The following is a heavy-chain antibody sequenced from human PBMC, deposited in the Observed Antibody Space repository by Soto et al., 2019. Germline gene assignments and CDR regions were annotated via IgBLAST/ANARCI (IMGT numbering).Heavy chain of an antibody. Sequence: QVQLVQSGAEVKKPGASVKVSCKASGYTFTSYYMHWVRQAPGQGLEWMGIINPSGGSTNYAQKFQGSVPMTRDTSTSTVYMELSSLRSEDTAVYYCAGGYSGYDPPNDYWGQGTLVTVSS. V-gene: IGHV1-46*01. CDR1: GYTFTSYY. CDR3: AGGYSGYDPPNDY. D-gene: IGHD5-12*01. CDR2: INPSGGST. J-gene: IGHJ4*02.